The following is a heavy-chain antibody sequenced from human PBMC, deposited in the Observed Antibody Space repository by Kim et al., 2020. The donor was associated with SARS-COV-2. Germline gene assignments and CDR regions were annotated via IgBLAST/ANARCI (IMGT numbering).Heavy chain of an antibody. V-gene: IGHV4-34*01. CDR2: ITDSGSP. CDR1: GGSFSGHS. J-gene: IGHJ6*04. Sequence: SETLSLTCAVYGGSFSGHSWSWVRQPPGQGLEWIGEITDSGSPKYNPSLKSRLTISLDVSKNQFSLKLTSVTAADTGLYYCARGRVGVVPAPVLGIGPFDKYFILDVWGNGPTVTVSP. CDR3: ARGRVGVVPAPVLGIGPFDKYFILDV. D-gene: IGHD1-26*01.